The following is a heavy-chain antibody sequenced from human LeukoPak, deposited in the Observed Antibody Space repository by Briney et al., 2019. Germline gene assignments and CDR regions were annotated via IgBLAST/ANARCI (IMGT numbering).Heavy chain of an antibody. Sequence: GGSLRLSCAASGFTFSSSWMTWVRQAPGKGLEWVANINQDGSEKYYVDSVRGRFTISRDNARNSLYLQMHSLRAEDTAVFYCTGHYGMSVWGQGTTVTVSS. CDR1: GFTFSSSW. CDR3: TGHYGMSV. CDR2: INQDGSEK. V-gene: IGHV3-7*01. J-gene: IGHJ6*02.